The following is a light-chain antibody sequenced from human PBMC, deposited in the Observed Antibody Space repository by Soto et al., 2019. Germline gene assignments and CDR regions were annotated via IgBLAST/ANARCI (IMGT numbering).Light chain of an antibody. CDR3: SLYTSSSKNVV. J-gene: IGLJ2*01. V-gene: IGLV2-18*01. CDR2: EVS. Sequence: QSVLTQPPSVSGSPGQSVTISCTGTSSDVGSYNRVSWYQQPPGTAPKLMIYEVSNRPSGVPDRFSGSKSGNTASLTISGLQAEDEADYYCSLYTSSSKNVVFGGGTKLTVL. CDR1: SSDVGSYNR.